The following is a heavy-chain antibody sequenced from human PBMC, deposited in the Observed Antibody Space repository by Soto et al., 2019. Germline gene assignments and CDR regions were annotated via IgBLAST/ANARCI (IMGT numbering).Heavy chain of an antibody. CDR1: GFTFSGYG. Sequence: LRLSCAASGFTFSGYGMHWVRQAPGKGLEWVAVISYDGSNKYYADSVKGRFTISRDNSKNTLYLQMDSLRAEDTAVYYCARDAVYSSSVYWGQGTLVTVSS. CDR2: ISYDGSNK. CDR3: ARDAVYSSSVY. V-gene: IGHV3-30*03. D-gene: IGHD6-6*01. J-gene: IGHJ4*02.